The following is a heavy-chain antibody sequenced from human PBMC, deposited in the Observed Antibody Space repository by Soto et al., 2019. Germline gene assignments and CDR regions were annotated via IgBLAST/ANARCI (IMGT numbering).Heavy chain of an antibody. CDR3: ARVSRAMIVVVITVAFAY. CDR2: ISYDGSNK. V-gene: IGHV3-30-3*01. D-gene: IGHD3-22*01. CDR1: GFTFNTYA. J-gene: IGHJ4*02. Sequence: GGSLRLSCSASGFTFNTYAMHWVRQAPGKGLEWVAVISYDGSNKYYADSVKGRFTISRDNSKNTLYLEMNSLSTEDTAVYYCARVSRAMIVVVITVAFAYWGQGSLVTVSS.